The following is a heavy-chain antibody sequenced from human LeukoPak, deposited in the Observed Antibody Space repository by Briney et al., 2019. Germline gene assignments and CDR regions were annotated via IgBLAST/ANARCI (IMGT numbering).Heavy chain of an antibody. J-gene: IGHJ6*02. V-gene: IGHV3-7*01. CDR2: IKQDGSEK. CDR1: GFTFSSYW. D-gene: IGHD6-19*01. Sequence: GGSLRLSCAASGFTFSSYWMSWVRQAPGKGLEWVANIKQDGSEKYYVDSVKGRFTISRDNAKNSLYLQMNSLRAEDTAVYYCARDPYSSGWPSYYYYGMDVWGQGTTVTVSS. CDR3: ARDPYSSGWPSYYYYGMDV.